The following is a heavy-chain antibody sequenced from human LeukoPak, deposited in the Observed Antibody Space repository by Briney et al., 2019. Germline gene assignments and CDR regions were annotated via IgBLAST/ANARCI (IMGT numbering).Heavy chain of an antibody. Sequence: GASVKVSCKASGYTFTGYYMHWVRQAPGQGLEWMGWINPNSGGTNFAQKFQGRVTMTRDTSISTAYMELSRLRSDDTAVYYCARERYSGNYFWDYWGQGTLVTVSS. D-gene: IGHD1-26*01. CDR2: INPNSGGT. CDR1: GYTFTGYY. V-gene: IGHV1-2*02. CDR3: ARERYSGNYFWDY. J-gene: IGHJ4*02.